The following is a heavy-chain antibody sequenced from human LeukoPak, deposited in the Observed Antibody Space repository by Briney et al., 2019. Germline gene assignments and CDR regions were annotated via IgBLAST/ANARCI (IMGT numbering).Heavy chain of an antibody. CDR1: GYTFTSYD. J-gene: IGHJ4*02. CDR3: ARGRGSGRHFDY. V-gene: IGHV1-8*03. Sequence: GASVKVSCKASGYTFTSYDINWVRQATGQGLEWMGWMNPNSGNTGYAQKFQGRVTITRNTSISTAYMGLSSLRSEDTAVYYCARGRGSGRHFDYWGQGTLVTVSS. CDR2: MNPNSGNT. D-gene: IGHD6-19*01.